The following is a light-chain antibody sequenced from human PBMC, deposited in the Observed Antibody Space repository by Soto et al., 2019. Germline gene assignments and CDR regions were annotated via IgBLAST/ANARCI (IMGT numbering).Light chain of an antibody. CDR1: QSIFYSSNNKNY. CDR2: WAS. Sequence: DIVMTQSPDSLAVSLGERATINCKSSQSIFYSSNNKNYLAWFQQKPGQPPQLLIYWASTRESGVPDRFSGSGSETDFTRTISSLQAEDVAIYYCQQYYSSPTWTFGQGTKVEIK. J-gene: IGKJ1*01. V-gene: IGKV4-1*01. CDR3: QQYYSSPTWT.